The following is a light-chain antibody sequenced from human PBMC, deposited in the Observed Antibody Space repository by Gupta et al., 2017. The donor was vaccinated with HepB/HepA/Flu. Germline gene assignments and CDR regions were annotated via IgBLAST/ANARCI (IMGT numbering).Light chain of an antibody. CDR2: WAS. Sequence: DIVMTQSTDSLALSMGERATINCKSRPSVLNRSNKKNYLAWYQQKPGQPPKLLIYWASTRECGVPDRFSGRGSGTDFTLTINSRQAEDVAVYYCQQKDRTPFTFGHGTKVDIK. J-gene: IGKJ3*01. CDR3: QQKDRTPFT. V-gene: IGKV4-1*01. CDR1: PSVLNRSNKKNY.